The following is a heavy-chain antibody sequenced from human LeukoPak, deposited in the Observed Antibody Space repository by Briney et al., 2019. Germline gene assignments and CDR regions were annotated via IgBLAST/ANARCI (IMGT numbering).Heavy chain of an antibody. CDR1: GFTFRSYG. V-gene: IGHV3-64D*09. Sequence: SGGSLRLSCSGFGFTFRSYGMHWVRLGPGKRLEFGSTISNNGGSTYYAGSVKVRFTISRDNSKNTLYLQMSSLRPKDTAVYYCVKDSFPQYSGSYFDHWGPGTLVTVSS. CDR2: ISNNGGST. CDR3: VKDSFPQYSGSYFDH. J-gene: IGHJ4*02. D-gene: IGHD1-26*01.